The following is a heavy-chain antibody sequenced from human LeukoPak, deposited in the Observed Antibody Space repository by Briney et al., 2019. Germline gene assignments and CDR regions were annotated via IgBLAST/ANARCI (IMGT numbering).Heavy chain of an antibody. CDR3: ARDMGWYFDL. CDR2: ISYDGSNK. D-gene: IGHD3-10*01. Sequence: GGSLRLSCAASGFTFSSYAMHWVRQAPGKGLEWVAVISYDGSNKYYADSVKGRFTNSRDNSKNTLYLQMNSLRAEDTAVYYCARDMGWYFDLWGRGTLVTVSS. V-gene: IGHV3-30-3*01. CDR1: GFTFSSYA. J-gene: IGHJ2*01.